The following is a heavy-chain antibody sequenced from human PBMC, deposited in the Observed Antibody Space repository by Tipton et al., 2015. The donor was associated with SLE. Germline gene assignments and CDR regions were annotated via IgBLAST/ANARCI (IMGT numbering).Heavy chain of an antibody. CDR2: ISRDGSTT. CDR1: GFTFSSYW. D-gene: IGHD6-19*01. V-gene: IGHV3-74*01. Sequence: SLRLSCAASGFTFSSYWMHWVRQAPGKGLVWISRISRDGSTTYYTYSVKGRFTISRDNAKNTVYLQMNSLSGDDTAVYYCGRGVYSESSVGMDVWGQGTTVTVSS. CDR3: GRGVYSESSVGMDV. J-gene: IGHJ6*02.